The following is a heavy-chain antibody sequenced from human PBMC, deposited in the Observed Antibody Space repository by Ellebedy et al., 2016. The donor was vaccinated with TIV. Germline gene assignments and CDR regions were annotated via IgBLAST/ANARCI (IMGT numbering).Heavy chain of an antibody. Sequence: PGGSLRLSCAASGFSFSSSEMNRVRQAPGKGLEWVSYISSTSSDIQYADSVKGRFTISRDNPKNSLYLQMNSLRAEDTAVYYCARLSGSDFWYAFAVWGQGTMVTVSP. V-gene: IGHV3-48*03. CDR3: ARLSGSDFWYAFAV. CDR1: GFSFSSSE. J-gene: IGHJ3*01. D-gene: IGHD5-12*01. CDR2: ISSTSSDI.